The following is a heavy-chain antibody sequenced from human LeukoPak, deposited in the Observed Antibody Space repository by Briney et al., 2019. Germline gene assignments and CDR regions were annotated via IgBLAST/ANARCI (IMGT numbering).Heavy chain of an antibody. CDR2: MFSTGTA. CDR1: GGSISSHY. V-gene: IGHV4-59*08. Sequence: PSETLSLTCTVSGGSISSHYWSWVRQPPGKGLEWIGYMFSTGTADYNPSLKSRVTISVDTSKSQFSLKLSSVTAADTAVYYCARIGNGCSSTSCYVDYWGQGTLVTVSS. J-gene: IGHJ4*02. D-gene: IGHD2-2*01. CDR3: ARIGNGCSSTSCYVDY.